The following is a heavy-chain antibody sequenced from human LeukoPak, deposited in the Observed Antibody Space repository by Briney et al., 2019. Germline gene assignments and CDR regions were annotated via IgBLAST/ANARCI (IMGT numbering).Heavy chain of an antibody. J-gene: IGHJ4*02. CDR3: ARNWDYDSSGYYDY. Sequence: GASVKVSCKASGYTFTSYDINWVRQATGQGLEWMGWMNPNSGNTGYAQKFQGRVTMTRDTSTSTVYMELSSLRSEDTAVYYCARNWDYDSSGYYDYWGQGTLVTVSS. CDR2: MNPNSGNT. D-gene: IGHD3-22*01. CDR1: GYTFTSYD. V-gene: IGHV1-8*01.